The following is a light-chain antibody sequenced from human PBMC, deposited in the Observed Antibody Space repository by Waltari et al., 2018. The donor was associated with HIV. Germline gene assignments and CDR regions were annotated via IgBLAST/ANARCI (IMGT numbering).Light chain of an antibody. CDR2: EVN. V-gene: IGLV2-8*01. CDR3: NSYAGSNNWV. Sequence: QSALTQPPSASGSPGQSVTISCTGTSSAVAGSQYVSWYQQHPGKAPKLMIYEVNKRPSGVPDRFSGSKSANTASLTVSGLQADDEADYYCNSYAGSNNWVFGGGTKLTVL. J-gene: IGLJ3*02. CDR1: SSAVAGSQY.